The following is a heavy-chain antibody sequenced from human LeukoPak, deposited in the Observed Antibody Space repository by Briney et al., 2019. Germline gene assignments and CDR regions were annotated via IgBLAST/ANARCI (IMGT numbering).Heavy chain of an antibody. D-gene: IGHD4-17*01. CDR3: TIATTDIDY. CDR2: IGGSGVRT. Sequence: GGSLRLSCAASGFTFSSYAMSWVRQAPGKGLEWVSDIGGSGVRTHYADSVKGRFTISRDNSKNTLYLQMKSLRAEDTAVYYCTIATTDIDYWGQGTLVTVSS. J-gene: IGHJ4*02. CDR1: GFTFSSYA. V-gene: IGHV3-23*01.